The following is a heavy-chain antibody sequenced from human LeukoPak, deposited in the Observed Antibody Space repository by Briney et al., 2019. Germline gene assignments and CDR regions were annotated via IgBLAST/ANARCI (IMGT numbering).Heavy chain of an antibody. CDR3: ARVGSVTTGFVY. J-gene: IGHJ4*02. CDR2: IIPIFGTA. Sequence: GASVKVSCKASGGTFISYAISWVRQAPGQGLEWMGGIIPIFGTANYAQKFQGRVTITADESTSTAYMELSSLRSEDTAVYYCARVGSVTTGFVYWGQGTLVTVSS. V-gene: IGHV1-69*01. CDR1: GGTFISYA. D-gene: IGHD4-17*01.